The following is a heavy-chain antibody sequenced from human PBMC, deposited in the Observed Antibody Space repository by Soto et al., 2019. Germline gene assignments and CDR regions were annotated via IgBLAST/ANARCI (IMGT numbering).Heavy chain of an antibody. CDR3: AKDDRLGPYMDA. D-gene: IGHD7-27*01. Sequence: QVQVVESGGGVVQPGRSLRISCEGSGFTFSSHGMHWVRQAPGKGLEWVAVIWYEGRNEYYADAVRGRFTISRDNSKNTLFLQMNSLRAEDTAVYYCAKDDRLGPYMDAWGQGTTVNVSS. J-gene: IGHJ6*02. CDR2: IWYEGRNE. CDR1: GFTFSSHG. V-gene: IGHV3-33*06.